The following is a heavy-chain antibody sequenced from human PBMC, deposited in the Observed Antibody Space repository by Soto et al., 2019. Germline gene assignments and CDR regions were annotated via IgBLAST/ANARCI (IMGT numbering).Heavy chain of an antibody. Sequence: ASVKVSCKAPGYTFTSYGISWVRQAPGQGLEWMGWISAYNGNTNYAQKLQGRVTMTTDTSTSTAYMELRSLRSDDTAVYYCARVTNDFWSGYWVDYWGQGTLVTVSS. CDR1: GYTFTSYG. CDR2: ISAYNGNT. D-gene: IGHD3-3*01. CDR3: ARVTNDFWSGYWVDY. J-gene: IGHJ4*02. V-gene: IGHV1-18*01.